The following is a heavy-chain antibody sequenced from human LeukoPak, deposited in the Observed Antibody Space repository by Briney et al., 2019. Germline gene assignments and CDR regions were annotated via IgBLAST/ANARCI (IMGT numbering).Heavy chain of an antibody. J-gene: IGHJ4*02. CDR2: ISDSGGST. D-gene: IGHD6-19*01. Sequence: GGSLRLSCAASGFTFDDYAMHWVRHAPGKGLEWVSSISDSGGSTYYADSVKGRFTISRDNSKNTLYLQMNSLRAEDTAVYYCAKGGPVAGTFDYWGQGTLVTVSS. CDR3: AKGGPVAGTFDY. V-gene: IGHV3-23*01. CDR1: GFTFDDYA.